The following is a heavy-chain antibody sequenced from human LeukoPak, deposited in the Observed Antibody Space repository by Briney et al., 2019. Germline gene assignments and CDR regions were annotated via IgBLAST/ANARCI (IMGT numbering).Heavy chain of an antibody. CDR2: IKEDGSTK. D-gene: IGHD6-6*01. Sequence: GGSLRLSCAASGFTFSDYYMSWIRQTPGKGLEWVANIKEDGSTKYYVDSLRGRFTISRDNAQNSLYLQMNSLRVEDTATYYCARIGYSSSSYDYWGQGILVTVSS. V-gene: IGHV3-7*01. CDR1: GFTFSDYY. J-gene: IGHJ4*02. CDR3: ARIGYSSSSYDY.